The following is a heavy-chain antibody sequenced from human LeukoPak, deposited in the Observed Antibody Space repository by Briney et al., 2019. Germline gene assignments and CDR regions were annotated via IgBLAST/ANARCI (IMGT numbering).Heavy chain of an antibody. J-gene: IGHJ4*02. CDR2: MKGGGET. V-gene: IGHV3-23*01. CDR1: GFSFTNYA. Sequence: GGSLRLSCVASGFSFTNYAMSWVRQAPARGPEWLSSMKGGGETFYADSVKGRCTLSRDISRNTVYLQLNNLRVEDTAIYYCARASWISPADAVCWGQGTQVTVSS. CDR3: ARASWISPADAVC. D-gene: IGHD2-2*03.